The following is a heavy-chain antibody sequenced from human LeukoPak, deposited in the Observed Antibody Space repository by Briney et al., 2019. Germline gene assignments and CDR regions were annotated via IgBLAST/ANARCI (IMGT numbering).Heavy chain of an antibody. CDR3: ARERPDSRNLDA. CDR1: GFIVRSNH. J-gene: IGHJ4*02. Sequence: GGSLRLSCAAFGFIVRSNHINWVRQAPGKGLEWVSITYSGDTTYYADSVKGRFIISRDDSKNTLSLQMNDLRVEDTAVYYCARERPDSRNLDAWGRGALVTVSS. CDR2: TYSGDTT. D-gene: IGHD1-14*01. V-gene: IGHV3-66*01.